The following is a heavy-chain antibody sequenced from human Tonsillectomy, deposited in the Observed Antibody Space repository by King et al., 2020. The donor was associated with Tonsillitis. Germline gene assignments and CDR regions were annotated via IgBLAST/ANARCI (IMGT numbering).Heavy chain of an antibody. CDR1: GFTFSSYE. Sequence: VQLVESGGGLVQPGGSLRLSCSASGFTFSSYEMHWVRQAPGKGLEYVSAISDNGGYTYYADSVKGRFTISRDNSKNTLYLQMSSLRPEDTALYSCTAMDYWGQGTLVTVSS. CDR2: ISDNGGYT. V-gene: IGHV3-64D*06. D-gene: IGHD2-2*01. CDR3: TAMDY. J-gene: IGHJ4*02.